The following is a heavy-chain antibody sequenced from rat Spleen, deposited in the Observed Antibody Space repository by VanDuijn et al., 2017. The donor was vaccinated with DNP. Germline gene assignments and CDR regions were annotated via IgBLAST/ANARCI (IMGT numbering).Heavy chain of an antibody. Sequence: EVQLVESGGGLVQPGRSLKLSCAASGFTFSNYDMAWVRQAPTKGLEWVASISTGGGNTYYRDSVKGRFTNARDNAKSTLYLQMDSPWFEDTATYYCTTDGGYYFDYWGQGVMVTVSS. CDR2: ISTGGGNT. J-gene: IGHJ2*01. D-gene: IGHD1-12*02. V-gene: IGHV5S23*01. CDR3: TTDGGYYFDY. CDR1: GFTFSNYD.